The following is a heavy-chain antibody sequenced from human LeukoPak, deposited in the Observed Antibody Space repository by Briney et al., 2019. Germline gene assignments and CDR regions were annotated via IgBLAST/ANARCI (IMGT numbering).Heavy chain of an antibody. J-gene: IGHJ4*02. Sequence: GGALRLSCAASGFTFSYHAMHWVRQALGEGLEHVSVISSDGSTTHYANSVKGRFTISRDNSKNTLYLQMCSLKSEDIAVYYCARANGVSSSSPLDSWGQGTLVTVSS. D-gene: IGHD6-6*01. CDR1: GFTFSYHA. V-gene: IGHV3-64*01. CDR3: ARANGVSSSSPLDS. CDR2: ISSDGSTT.